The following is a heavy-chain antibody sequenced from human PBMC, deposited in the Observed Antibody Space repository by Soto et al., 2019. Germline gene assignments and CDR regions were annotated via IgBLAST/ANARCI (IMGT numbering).Heavy chain of an antibody. D-gene: IGHD6-13*01. J-gene: IGHJ4*02. CDR2: IWYDGSNK. CDR3: ARGERRPGYSSIWYAY. CDR1: GFTFSSYG. V-gene: IGHV3-33*01. Sequence: QVQLVESGGGVVQPGRSLRLSCAASGFTFSSYGMHWVRQAPGKGLEWVAVIWYDGSNKYYADSVKGRFTISRDNSKNMLYLQMNSLRAEDTAVYYCARGERRPGYSSIWYAYWGQGTLVTVSS.